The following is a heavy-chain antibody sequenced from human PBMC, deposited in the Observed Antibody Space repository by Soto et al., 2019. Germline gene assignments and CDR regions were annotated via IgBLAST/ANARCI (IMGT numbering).Heavy chain of an antibody. CDR1: GFTFSDYY. J-gene: IGHJ4*02. CDR3: AGDLLWFGEFVFV. CDR2: ISSSGSTI. D-gene: IGHD3-10*01. V-gene: IGHV3-11*01. Sequence: QVQLVESGGGLVKPGGSLRLSCAASGFTFSDYYMSWIRQAPGKGLEWVSYISSSGSTIYYADSLKDRFPISRDNAKNSLYLQMNSLRAGDTAVYYCAGDLLWFGEFVFVGGQGTLVTVSS.